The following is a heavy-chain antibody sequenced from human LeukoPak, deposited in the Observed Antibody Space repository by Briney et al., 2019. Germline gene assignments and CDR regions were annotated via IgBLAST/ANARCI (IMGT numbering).Heavy chain of an antibody. CDR1: GFTFSNFA. V-gene: IGHV3-23*01. J-gene: IGHJ4*02. D-gene: IGHD2-8*01. CDR2: ISYTGSST. Sequence: GGSLRLSCAASGFTFSNFAMSWVRQAPGKGLEWVSIISYTGSSTFYADSVKGRFTISRDNSKNTLYLQMNSLRAEDTAVYYCAKRPRTNGVYDPADYWGQGTLVTVSS. CDR3: AKRPRTNGVYDPADY.